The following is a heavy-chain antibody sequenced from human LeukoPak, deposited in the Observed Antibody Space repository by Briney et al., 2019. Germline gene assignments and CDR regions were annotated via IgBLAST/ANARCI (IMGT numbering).Heavy chain of an antibody. Sequence: HPGRSLRLSCTASGFTFGDYAMSWFRQAPGKGLEWVGFVRSKSYGWATDYAASVKGRFTISRDDPKSIAYLLMNSLKTEDTAVYYCTRLRQDSSRTSCYYYFYYHYMDVWGKGTTVNVSS. CDR1: GFTFGDYA. CDR3: TRLRQDSSRTSCYYYFYYHYMDV. J-gene: IGHJ6*03. D-gene: IGHD2-2*01. V-gene: IGHV3-49*03. CDR2: VRSKSYGWAT.